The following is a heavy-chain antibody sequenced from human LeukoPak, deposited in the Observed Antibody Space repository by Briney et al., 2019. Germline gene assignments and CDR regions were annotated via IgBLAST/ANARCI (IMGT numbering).Heavy chain of an antibody. CDR2: IKQDGSEK. CDR1: GFTFSSYW. J-gene: IGHJ4*02. V-gene: IGHV3-7*01. D-gene: IGHD3-22*01. Sequence: GTSLRLSCAASGFTFSSYWMSWVRQAPGKGLEWVANIKQDGSEKYYVDSVKGRFTISRDNAKNSLYLQMNSLRAEDTAVYYCARDYYDSSGYYSIVYYFDYWGQGTLVTVSS. CDR3: ARDYYDSSGYYSIVYYFDY.